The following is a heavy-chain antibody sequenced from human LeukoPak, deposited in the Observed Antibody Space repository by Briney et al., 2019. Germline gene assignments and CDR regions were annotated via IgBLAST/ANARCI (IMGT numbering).Heavy chain of an antibody. Sequence: PGGSLRLSCAASGLTFKNYAMSWVRQAPGNGLEWASGISTSGGSTYYADSVKGRFTISRDNSKNTLYLQMNSLRAEDTAVYYCAKAERMGATFDYWGQGTLVTVSS. CDR2: ISTSGGST. CDR1: GLTFKNYA. CDR3: AKAERMGATFDY. J-gene: IGHJ4*02. D-gene: IGHD1-26*01. V-gene: IGHV3-23*01.